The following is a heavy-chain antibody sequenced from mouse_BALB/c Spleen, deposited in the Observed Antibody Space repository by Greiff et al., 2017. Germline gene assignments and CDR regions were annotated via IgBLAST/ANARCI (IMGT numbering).Heavy chain of an antibody. CDR3: ARQRDVPFDY. J-gene: IGHJ2*01. V-gene: IGHV5-6*02. D-gene: IGHD5-1*01. Sequence: DVKLQESGGDLVKPGGSLKLSCAASGFTFSSYGMSWVRQTPDKRLEWVATISSGGSYTYYPDSVKGRFTISRDNAKNTLYLQMSSLKSEDTAMYYCARQRDVPFDYWGQGTTLTVSS. CDR1: GFTFSSYG. CDR2: ISSGGSYT.